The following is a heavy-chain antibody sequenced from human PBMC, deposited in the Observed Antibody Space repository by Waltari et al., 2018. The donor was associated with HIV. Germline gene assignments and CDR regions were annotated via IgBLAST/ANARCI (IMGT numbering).Heavy chain of an antibody. V-gene: IGHV4-61*02. D-gene: IGHD2-15*01. CDR1: GGSISSGSYY. Sequence: QVQLQESGPGLVKPSQTLSLTCTVSGGSISSGSYYWSWIRQPAGKGLEWIGRIYTSGITNYHPSLKSLVTISVDTSTNQFSLKLSAVTAADTAVYYCARYYCSGGSCSDYWGQGTLVTVSS. CDR3: ARYYCSGGSCSDY. CDR2: IYTSGIT. J-gene: IGHJ4*02.